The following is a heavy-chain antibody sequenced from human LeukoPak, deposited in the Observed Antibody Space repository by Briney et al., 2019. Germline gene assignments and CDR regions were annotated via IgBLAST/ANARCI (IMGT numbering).Heavy chain of an antibody. D-gene: IGHD3-3*01. CDR2: IYTSGST. CDR3: ARNTLRDKFDY. V-gene: IGHV4-4*09. Sequence: SETLSLTCTVSGGSISSYYWSWIRQPPGKGLEWIGYIYTSGSTNYNPSLKSRVTISVDTSKNQFSLKLRSVTAADTAVYYCARNTLRDKFDYWGQGTLVTVSS. CDR1: GGSISSYY. J-gene: IGHJ4*02.